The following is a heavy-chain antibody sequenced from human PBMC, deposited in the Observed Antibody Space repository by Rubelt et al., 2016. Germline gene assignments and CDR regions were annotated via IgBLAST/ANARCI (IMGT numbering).Heavy chain of an antibody. J-gene: IGHJ5*02. Sequence: DVQLVESGGGLVQPGRSLRLSCTASGFTFGDYAMAWFRQAPGKGLEWVGFIRNIVDGGTTEYAASVKGRFTLARDDSKSIAYLQMNSLKTEDTAFYYCSRALFCSSSTCRSNWFDPWGQGTLVTVS. CDR3: SRALFCSSSTCRSNWFDP. CDR2: IRNIVDGGTT. CDR1: GFTFGDYA. V-gene: IGHV3-49*03. D-gene: IGHD2-2*01.